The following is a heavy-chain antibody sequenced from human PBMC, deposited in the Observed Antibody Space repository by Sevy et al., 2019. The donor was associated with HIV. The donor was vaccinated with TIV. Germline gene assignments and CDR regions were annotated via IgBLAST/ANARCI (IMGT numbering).Heavy chain of an antibody. J-gene: IGHJ6*02. CDR1: GFTFDDYA. Sequence: GGSLRLSCAASGFTFDDYAMHWVRQAPGKGLEWVSGISWNSGSIGYADSVKGRFTISRDNAKNSLYLQMNSLRAEDTALYYCAKDISPGPYCSSTSCYTAHYYYGMDVWGQGTTVTVSS. V-gene: IGHV3-9*01. CDR3: AKDISPGPYCSSTSCYTAHYYYGMDV. D-gene: IGHD2-2*02. CDR2: ISWNSGSI.